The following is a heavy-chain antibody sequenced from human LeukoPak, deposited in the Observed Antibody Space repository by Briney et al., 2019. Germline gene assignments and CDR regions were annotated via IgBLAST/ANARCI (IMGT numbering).Heavy chain of an antibody. CDR3: AKVRYNWNPLGY. D-gene: IGHD1-20*01. CDR1: GFTFSSYA. CDR2: ISGSGGST. J-gene: IGHJ4*02. Sequence: GGSLGLSCAASGFTFSSYAMSWVRQAPGKGLEWVPAISGSGGSTYYADSVKGRFTISRDNSKNTLYLQMNSLRAEDTAVYYCAKVRYNWNPLGYWGQGTLVTVSS. V-gene: IGHV3-23*01.